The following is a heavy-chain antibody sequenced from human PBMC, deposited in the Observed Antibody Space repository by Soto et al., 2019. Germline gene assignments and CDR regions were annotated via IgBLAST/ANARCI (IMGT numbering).Heavy chain of an antibody. CDR2: ISWNSGTI. CDR1: GFTFDDYA. D-gene: IGHD4-17*01. CDR3: ATFPGYYGDYVVGSTPFDY. V-gene: IGHV3-9*01. Sequence: EVQLVESGGGLVQPGRSLRLSCAASGFTFDDYAMHWVRQAPGKGLECVSGISWNSGTIGYADSVKGRFTISRDNAKNSLYLQMNSLRPEDTALYYCATFPGYYGDYVVGSTPFDYWGQGTLVTVSS. J-gene: IGHJ4*02.